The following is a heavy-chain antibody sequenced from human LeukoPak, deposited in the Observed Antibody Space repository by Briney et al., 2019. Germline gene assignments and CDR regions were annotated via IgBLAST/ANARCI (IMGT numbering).Heavy chain of an antibody. CDR2: IKQDGSEK. V-gene: IGHV3-7*01. J-gene: IGHJ4*02. CDR1: EFTISSYW. CDR3: ASAGTSYGDQFFDY. Sequence: GGSLRLSCAASEFTISSYWMSWVRQAPGRGLEWVANIKQDGSEKYYVDSVKGRFTISSDNVKNSLYLQMNSLRAEDTAVYYCASAGTSYGDQFFDYWGQGTLVTVSS. D-gene: IGHD4-17*01.